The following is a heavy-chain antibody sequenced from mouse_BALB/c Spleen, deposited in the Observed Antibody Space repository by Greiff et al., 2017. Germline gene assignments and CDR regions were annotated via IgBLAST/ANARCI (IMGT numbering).Heavy chain of an antibody. CDR2: ISDGGSYT. J-gene: IGHJ4*01. Sequence: EVKVVESGGGLVKPGGSLKLSCAASGFTFSDYYMYWVRQTPEKRLEWVATISDGGSYTYYPDSVKGRFTISRDNAKNNLYLQMSSLKSEDTAMYYCARVSESGRVYYAMDYWGQGTSVTVSS. CDR3: ARVSESGRVYYAMDY. V-gene: IGHV5-4*02. CDR1: GFTFSDYY.